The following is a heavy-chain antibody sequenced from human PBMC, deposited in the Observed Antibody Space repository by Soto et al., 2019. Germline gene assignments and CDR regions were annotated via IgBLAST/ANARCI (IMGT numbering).Heavy chain of an antibody. J-gene: IGHJ4*02. D-gene: IGHD6-19*01. CDR2: VYYTGST. CDR1: GGSISGSY. V-gene: IGHV4-59*01. Sequence: SETLSLTCSVSGGSISGSYWSWIRQSPGKGLEWLGYVYYTGSTNYSPSLRSRVSISVDTSKNEFSLRLSSVTAADTAVYFCARSVAVPGAHLDYWGQGTQVTVXS. CDR3: ARSVAVPGAHLDY.